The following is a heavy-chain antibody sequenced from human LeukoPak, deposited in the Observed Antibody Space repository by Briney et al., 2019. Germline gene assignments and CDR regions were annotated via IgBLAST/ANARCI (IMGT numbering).Heavy chain of an antibody. D-gene: IGHD6-13*01. V-gene: IGHV4-59*01. Sequence: PSETLSLTCTVSGGSINSNYWSWIRQPPGKGLEWIGYISSSGTTTYNPSLKSRVTISIDTSKNQFSLKLSSVTAADTAVYYCARVRYSSSSAFDIWGQGTMVTVSS. CDR3: ARVRYSSSSAFDI. CDR1: GGSINSNY. CDR2: ISSSGTT. J-gene: IGHJ3*02.